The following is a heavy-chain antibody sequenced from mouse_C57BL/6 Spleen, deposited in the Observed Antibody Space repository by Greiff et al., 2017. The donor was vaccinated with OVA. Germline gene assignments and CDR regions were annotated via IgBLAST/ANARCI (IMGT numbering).Heavy chain of an antibody. CDR3: ARLRRGYWYFDV. CDR1: GYAFSSSW. CDR2: IYPGDGDT. D-gene: IGHD2-12*01. J-gene: IGHJ1*03. V-gene: IGHV1-82*01. Sequence: QVQLQQSGPELVKPGASVKISCKASGYAFSSSWMNWVKQRPGKGLEWIGRIYPGDGDTNYNGKFKGKATLTADKSSSTAYMQLSSLTSEDSAVYFCARLRRGYWYFDVWGTGTTVTVSS.